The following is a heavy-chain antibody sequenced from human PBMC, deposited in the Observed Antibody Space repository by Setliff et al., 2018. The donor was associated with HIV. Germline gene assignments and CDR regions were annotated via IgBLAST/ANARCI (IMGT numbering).Heavy chain of an antibody. D-gene: IGHD2-8*02. CDR1: GFTFSCYS. Sequence: GGSLRLSCAASGFTFSCYSMNWVRQAPGKGLEWVSAISSGGEIMFYADSVKGRFTISRDNSKNTLYLQMNSLRAEDTAVYYCAKSLLVAGNDYWGQGTLVTVSS. J-gene: IGHJ4*02. V-gene: IGHV3-23*01. CDR2: ISSGGEIM. CDR3: AKSLLVAGNDY.